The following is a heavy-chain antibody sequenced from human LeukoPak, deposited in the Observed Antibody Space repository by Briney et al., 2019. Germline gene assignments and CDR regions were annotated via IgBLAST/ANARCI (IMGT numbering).Heavy chain of an antibody. CDR1: GDSITKHY. V-gene: IGHV4-59*11. D-gene: IGHD3-22*01. Sequence: PSETLSLTCTVSGDSITKHYWSWIRQPPGKGLEWIGYIYYSGITNYNPSLKSRVTISVDTSKNQISLKLSSVTAADTAVYYCAINSLGDSSGYDYWGQGTLVTVSS. J-gene: IGHJ4*02. CDR2: IYYSGIT. CDR3: AINSLGDSSGYDY.